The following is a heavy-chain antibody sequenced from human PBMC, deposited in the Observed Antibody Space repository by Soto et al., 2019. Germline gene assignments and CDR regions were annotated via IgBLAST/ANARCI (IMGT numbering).Heavy chain of an antibody. D-gene: IGHD2-2*01. V-gene: IGHV1-18*01. CDR3: ACLPLVCSSTSCYSYYYYGMDV. CDR1: GYTFTSYG. Sequence: ASVKVSCKASGYTFTSYGISWVRQAPGQGLEWMGWISAYNGNTNYAQKIQGRVTMTTDTSTSTAYMELRSLRSDDTAVYYYACLPLVCSSTSCYSYYYYGMDVWGQGTTVTVS. J-gene: IGHJ6*02. CDR2: ISAYNGNT.